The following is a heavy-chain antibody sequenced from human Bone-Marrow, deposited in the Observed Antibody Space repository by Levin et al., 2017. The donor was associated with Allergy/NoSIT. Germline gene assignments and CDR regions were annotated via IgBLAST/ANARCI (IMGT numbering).Heavy chain of an antibody. V-gene: IGHV3-23*01. CDR2: ISGSGSST. CDR1: GFTFSSYA. J-gene: IGHJ4*02. D-gene: IGHD3-10*01. Sequence: AGGSLRLSCAASGFTFSSYAMSWVRQAPGRGLEWVSAISGSGSSTYYADSVKGRFTISRDNSKNTLYLQMNSLRAEDTALYYCAKDVTYYYGSGSRDYFDYWGQGTLVTVSS. CDR3: AKDVTYYYGSGSRDYFDY.